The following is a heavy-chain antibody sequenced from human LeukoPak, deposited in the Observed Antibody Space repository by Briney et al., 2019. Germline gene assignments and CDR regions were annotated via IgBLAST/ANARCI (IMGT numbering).Heavy chain of an antibody. D-gene: IGHD6-19*01. J-gene: IGHJ4*02. CDR1: GYTFTSYD. CDR2: MNPNSGNT. Sequence: ASVKVSCKASGYTFTSYDINWVRQAAGQGLEWMGWMNPNSGNTGYAQKFQGRVTMTRVSSITTAYMELSSLRSEDTAVYYCARVLRSSGWYYWGQGTLVTVSS. CDR3: ARVLRSSGWYY. V-gene: IGHV1-8*01.